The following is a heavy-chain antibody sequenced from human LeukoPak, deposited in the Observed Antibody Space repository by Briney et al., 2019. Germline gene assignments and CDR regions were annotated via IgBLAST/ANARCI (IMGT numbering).Heavy chain of an antibody. CDR3: ARQALITVVRGVIITEAYNWFDP. CDR1: GGSISSSSYY. Sequence: SETLSLTCTVSGGSISSSSYYWGWIRQPPGKGLEWIGSIYYSGSTYYNPSLKRRVTISVDTSKNQFSLKLNSVTAADTAVYYCARQALITVVRGVIITEAYNWFDPWGQGTLVTVSS. D-gene: IGHD3-10*01. V-gene: IGHV4-39*01. CDR2: IYYSGST. J-gene: IGHJ5*02.